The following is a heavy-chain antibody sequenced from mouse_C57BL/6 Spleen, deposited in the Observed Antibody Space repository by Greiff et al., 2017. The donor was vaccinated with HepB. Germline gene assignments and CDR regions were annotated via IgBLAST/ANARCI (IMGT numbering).Heavy chain of an antibody. CDR2: IDPSDSYT. CDR3: ARSTTVVATDYFDY. D-gene: IGHD1-1*01. V-gene: IGHV1-59*01. Sequence: QVQLQQPGAELVRPGPSVKLSCKASGYTFTSYWMHWVKQRPGQGLEWIGVIDPSDSYTNYNQKFKGKATLTVDTSSSTAYMQLSSLTSEDSAVYYCARSTTVVATDYFDYWGQGTTLTVSS. CDR1: GYTFTSYW. J-gene: IGHJ2*01.